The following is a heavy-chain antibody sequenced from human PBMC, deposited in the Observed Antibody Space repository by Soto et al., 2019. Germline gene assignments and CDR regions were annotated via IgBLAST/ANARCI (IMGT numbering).Heavy chain of an antibody. J-gene: IGHJ4*02. D-gene: IGHD6-13*01. CDR2: ISYDGTTK. CDR1: GFTFSTHA. CDR3: ARERPYSSSWYPEY. Sequence: QVHLVESGGGVVRPGGSLRLSCAASGFTFSTHAMHWVRQAPGKGLEWVALISYDGTTKYYADSVKGRFTISRDNSKNTLYLQMNSLRGEDMAIYYCARERPYSSSWYPEYWGQGTLVTVSS. V-gene: IGHV3-30-3*01.